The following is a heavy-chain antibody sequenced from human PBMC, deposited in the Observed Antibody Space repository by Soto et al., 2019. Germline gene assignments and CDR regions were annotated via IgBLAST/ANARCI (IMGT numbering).Heavy chain of an antibody. D-gene: IGHD2-21*02. J-gene: IGHJ4*02. V-gene: IGHV4-34*01. Sequence: SETLSLTCAVYGGSFSGYYWSWIRQPPGKGLEWIGEINHSGSTNYNPSLKSRVTISVDTSKNTLYLQMNSLRTEDTAVYYCAREILPPYCSRDCYHYFDYWGQGALVTVSS. CDR2: INHSGST. CDR1: GGSFSGYY. CDR3: AREILPPYCSRDCYHYFDY.